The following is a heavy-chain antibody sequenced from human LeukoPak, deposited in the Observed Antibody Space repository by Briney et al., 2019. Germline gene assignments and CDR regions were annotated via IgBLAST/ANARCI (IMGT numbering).Heavy chain of an antibody. CDR2: INPNSGGT. J-gene: IGHJ6*02. CDR3: AGVLRVFRVAEGGMDV. V-gene: IGHV1-2*02. D-gene: IGHD3-3*01. Sequence: ASVKVSCKASGYTFTGYFIHWVRQAPGQGLEWMGWINPNSGGTIYAQKFQGRVTMTRDTSISTAYMDLTRLTSDDTAVYYCAGVLRVFRVAEGGMDVWGQGTTVTVSS. CDR1: GYTFTGYF.